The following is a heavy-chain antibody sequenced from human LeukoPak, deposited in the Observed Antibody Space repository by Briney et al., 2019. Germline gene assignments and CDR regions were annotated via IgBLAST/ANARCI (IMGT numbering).Heavy chain of an antibody. Sequence: GESLKISCKGSGYSFTSYWIGWVRQRPGKGLDWIGIIYPGDSEIRYNPSFQGQVTISADKSITTAHLQWSSLKASDTAMYYCARPPSESYHYFDFWGQGTLVTVS. J-gene: IGHJ4*02. CDR1: GYSFTSYW. CDR3: ARPPSESYHYFDF. D-gene: IGHD1-26*01. V-gene: IGHV5-51*01. CDR2: IYPGDSEI.